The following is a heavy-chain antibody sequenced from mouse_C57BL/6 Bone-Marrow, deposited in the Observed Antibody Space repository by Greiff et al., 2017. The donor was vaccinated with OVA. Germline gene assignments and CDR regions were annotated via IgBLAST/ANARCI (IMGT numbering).Heavy chain of an antibody. CDR1: GYTFTSYW. CDR2: IHPNSGST. D-gene: IGHD1-2*01. CDR3: VDNAACAMDY. V-gene: IGHV1-64*01. J-gene: IGHJ4*01. Sequence: VQLQQSGAELVKPGASVKLSCKASGYTFTSYWMHWVKQRPGQGLEWIGMIHPNSGSTNYNEKFKSKATLTVDKSSSTAYMQLSSLTSEDSAVYYCVDNAACAMDYWGQGTSVTVSS.